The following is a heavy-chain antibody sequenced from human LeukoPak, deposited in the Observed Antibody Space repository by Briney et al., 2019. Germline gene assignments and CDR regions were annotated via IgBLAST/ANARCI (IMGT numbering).Heavy chain of an antibody. CDR3: ARGAGWYNY. D-gene: IGHD6-19*01. CDR1: GGSFSGYY. CDR2: INHSGST. V-gene: IGHV4-34*01. Sequence: SETPFLTCAVYGGSFSGYYWSWIRQPPGKGLEWIGEINHSGSTNYNPSLKSRVTISVDTSKNQFSLKLSSVTAADTAVYYCARGAGWYNYWGQGTLVTVSS. J-gene: IGHJ4*02.